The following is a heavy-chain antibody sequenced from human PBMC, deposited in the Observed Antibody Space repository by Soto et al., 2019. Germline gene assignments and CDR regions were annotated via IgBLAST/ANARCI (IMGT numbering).Heavy chain of an antibody. J-gene: IGHJ5*01. CDR3: ARGPRPVGDYGWFDA. D-gene: IGHD4-17*01. CDR2: ISSSGSTI. V-gene: IGHV3-48*03. CDR1: GFTFSSYE. Sequence: PGGSLRLSCAASGFTFSSYEMNWVRQAPGKGLEWVSYISSSGSTIYYADSVKGRFTISRDNAKNSLYLQMSSLRAEDTAVSYCARGPRPVGDYGWFDAWGQGTLVTVSS.